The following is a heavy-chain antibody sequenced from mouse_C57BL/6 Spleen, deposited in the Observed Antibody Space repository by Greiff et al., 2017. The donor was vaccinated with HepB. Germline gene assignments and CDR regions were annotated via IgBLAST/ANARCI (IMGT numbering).Heavy chain of an antibody. J-gene: IGHJ2*01. Sequence: EVQLQQSGPELVKPGASVKISCKASGYSFTDYNMNWVKQSTGKGLEWIGVINPNYGTTSYNQKFKAKATLTVDQSSRTAYMQLNSLTSEDSAVYYCARSEYDGSSGFDYWGQGTTLTVSS. CDR2: INPNYGTT. CDR1: GYSFTDYN. CDR3: ARSEYDGSSGFDY. D-gene: IGHD1-1*01. V-gene: IGHV1-39*01.